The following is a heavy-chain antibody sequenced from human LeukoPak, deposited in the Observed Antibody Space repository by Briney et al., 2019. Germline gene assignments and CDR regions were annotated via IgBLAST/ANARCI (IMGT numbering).Heavy chain of an antibody. D-gene: IGHD3-3*01. J-gene: IGHJ4*02. CDR3: AGSSNYDFWSGYPFYFDY. CDR2: IYTSGST. CDR1: GGSISSGGYY. V-gene: IGHV4-61*02. Sequence: PSETLSLTCTVSGGSISSGGYYWSWIRQPAGKGLEWIGRIYTSGSTNYNPSLKSRVTISVDTSKNQFSLKLSSVTAADTAVYYCAGSSNYDFWSGYPFYFDYWGQGTLVTVSS.